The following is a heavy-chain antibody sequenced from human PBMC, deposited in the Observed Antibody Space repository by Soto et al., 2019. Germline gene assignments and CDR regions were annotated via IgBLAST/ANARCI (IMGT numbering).Heavy chain of an antibody. Sequence: SETLSLTCAVYGGSFSDSYWSWIRQPPGEGLEWIGEIHRSGSTSYSPSLQSRVTISVDTSKNQFSLKLSSVTAADTAVYYCAGDYGGNFNWFDPWGQGTLVTVSS. J-gene: IGHJ5*02. D-gene: IGHD4-17*01. CDR3: AGDYGGNFNWFDP. CDR1: GGSFSDSY. CDR2: IHRSGST. V-gene: IGHV4-34*01.